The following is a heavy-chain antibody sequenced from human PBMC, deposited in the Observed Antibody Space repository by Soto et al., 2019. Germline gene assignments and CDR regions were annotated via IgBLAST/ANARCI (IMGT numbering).Heavy chain of an antibody. J-gene: IGHJ4*02. CDR1: GGSISGYY. CDR2: IYSSGSA. Sequence: SETLSLTCTVSGGSISGYYWSWVRQPPGRGLEWIGYIYSSGSAVYNPSLKTRVTISIDTSKNHFSLRLNSATAADTAVYYCERRQWVNPHYFDYWGQGALVTVSS. D-gene: IGHD1-26*01. CDR3: ERRQWVNPHYFDY. V-gene: IGHV4-59*08.